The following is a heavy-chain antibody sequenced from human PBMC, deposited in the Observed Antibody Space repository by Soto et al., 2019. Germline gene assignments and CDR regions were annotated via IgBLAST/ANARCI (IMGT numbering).Heavy chain of an antibody. D-gene: IGHD1-1*01. Sequence: SGPTLVNPTQTLTLTCTFSGFSLSTSGVSVGWIRQPPGKALDWLALIYWNDDKRYSPSLKSRLTITKDTSRNQVVLTMTNMDPVDTATYYWSRSTQLWPFEAGGQGTRVTVAS. V-gene: IGHV2-5*01. CDR2: IYWNDDK. J-gene: IGHJ4*02. CDR3: SRSTQLWPFEA. CDR1: GFSLSTSGVS.